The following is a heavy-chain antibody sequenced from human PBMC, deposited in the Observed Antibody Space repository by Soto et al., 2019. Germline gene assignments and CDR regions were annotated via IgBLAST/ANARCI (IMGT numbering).Heavy chain of an antibody. V-gene: IGHV5-10-1*01. CDR1: GYSFTSYW. D-gene: IGHD6-19*01. CDR3: ARHEVAVPSDHPYYYYGMDV. Sequence: PGESLKISCKGSGYSFTSYWISWVRQMPGKGLEWMGRIDPSDSYTNYSPSFQGHVTISADKSISTAYLQWSSLKASDTAMYYCARHEVAVPSDHPYYYYGMDVWGQGTTVTVSS. CDR2: IDPSDSYT. J-gene: IGHJ6*02.